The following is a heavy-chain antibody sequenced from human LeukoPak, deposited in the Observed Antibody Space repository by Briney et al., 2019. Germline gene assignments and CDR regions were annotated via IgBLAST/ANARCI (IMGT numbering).Heavy chain of an antibody. CDR1: GYTFTSYG. J-gene: IGHJ4*02. CDR3: ARVDAGNYYGHDF. V-gene: IGHV1-18*01. D-gene: IGHD1-26*01. CDR2: ISAYNGNT. Sequence: ASVKVSCKASGYTFTSYGISWVRQAPGQGLEWMGWISAYNGNTNYAQKLQGRVTMTTDTSTSTAYMELRSLKSDDTAMYYCARVDAGNYYGHDFWGQGTLVTVTS.